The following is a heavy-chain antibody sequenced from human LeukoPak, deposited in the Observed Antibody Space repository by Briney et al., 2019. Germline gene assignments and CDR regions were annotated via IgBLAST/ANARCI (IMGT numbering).Heavy chain of an antibody. CDR1: GYTFTSYY. V-gene: IGHV1-46*01. CDR3: ARESTAFDY. Sequence: ASVKVSCKASGYTFTSYYMHWVRQAPGQGLEWMGLINPTGDSTSYAQQFQGRISMSRDTSTSTVYMEMSSLTSVDTALYYCARESTAFDYWGQGTLVTVSS. J-gene: IGHJ4*02. CDR2: INPTGDST.